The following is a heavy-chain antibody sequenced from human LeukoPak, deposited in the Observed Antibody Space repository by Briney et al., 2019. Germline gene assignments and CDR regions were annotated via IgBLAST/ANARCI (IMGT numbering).Heavy chain of an antibody. CDR1: GESFSAYF. J-gene: IGHJ4*02. D-gene: IGHD2-15*01. CDR2: INHRGSS. CDR3: ARGSSFDGYCSAGACDAGYYDS. V-gene: IGHV4-34*01. Sequence: NPSETLSLTCAVYGESFSAYFWNWIRQAPGKPLEYIGEINHRGSSHYNPSLKTRVTLSVGTSKNQFSLKLTSVTAADTAVYFCARGSSFDGYCSAGACDAGYYDSWGQGTPVTVSS.